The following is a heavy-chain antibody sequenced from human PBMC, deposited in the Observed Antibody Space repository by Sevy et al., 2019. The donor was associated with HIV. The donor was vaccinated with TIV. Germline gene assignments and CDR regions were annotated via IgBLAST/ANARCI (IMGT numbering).Heavy chain of an antibody. CDR3: ARSIAATGPDY. V-gene: IGHV3-7*01. CDR1: GFTFSSYW. Sequence: GGSLRLSCAASGFTFSSYWMSWVRQAPGKELEWVANINLDGSMKYYVDSVKGRFTVSRDNAKNSLSLQMNSLRAEDTAVYYCARSIAATGPDYWGQGTLVTVSS. CDR2: INLDGSMK. D-gene: IGHD6-13*01. J-gene: IGHJ4*02.